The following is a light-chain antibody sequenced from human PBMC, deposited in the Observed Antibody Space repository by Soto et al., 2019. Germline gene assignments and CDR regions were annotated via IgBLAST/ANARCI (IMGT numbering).Light chain of an antibody. J-gene: IGLJ2*01. CDR3: AAWDESLNGVV. V-gene: IGLV1-44*01. CDR2: RNN. CDR1: SSNIGSKN. Sequence: QSVLTQPPSASGTPGQTVTISCSGSSSNIGSKNVNWYQQLPGAAPKLLIYRNNQWPSGVPDRFSGSKSGTSASLAISGLQSEDEGDYYCAAWDESLNGVVFGGGPKVTVL.